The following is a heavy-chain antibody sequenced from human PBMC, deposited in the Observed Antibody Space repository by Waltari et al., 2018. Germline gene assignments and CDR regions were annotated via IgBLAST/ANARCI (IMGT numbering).Heavy chain of an antibody. Sequence: QVQLQESGPGLVKPSETLSLTCTVSGGSISSYYWSWIRQPAGKGLEWIGRIYTSGSTKYNPYLKSRGTMSSSTTKNQFSQQLSSVTAAETAVYYCAGSGAAPGTFDYWGQGTLVTVSS. CDR2: IYTSGST. CDR3: AGSGAAPGTFDY. J-gene: IGHJ4*02. V-gene: IGHV4-4*07. D-gene: IGHD3-10*01. CDR1: GGSISSYY.